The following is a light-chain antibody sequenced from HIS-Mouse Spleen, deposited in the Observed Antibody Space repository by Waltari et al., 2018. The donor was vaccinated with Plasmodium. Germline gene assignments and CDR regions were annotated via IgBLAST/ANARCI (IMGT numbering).Light chain of an antibody. Sequence: QSVLTQPPSASGTPGQRVTIPCSGSSSNIGSNTVNWYQQPPGTAPKLLIYLNNQRPSGVPDRFSGSKSGTSASLAISGLQSEDEADYYCAAWDDSLNGPVFGGGTKLTVL. CDR2: LNN. CDR1: SSNIGSNT. V-gene: IGLV1-44*01. CDR3: AAWDDSLNGPV. J-gene: IGLJ2*01.